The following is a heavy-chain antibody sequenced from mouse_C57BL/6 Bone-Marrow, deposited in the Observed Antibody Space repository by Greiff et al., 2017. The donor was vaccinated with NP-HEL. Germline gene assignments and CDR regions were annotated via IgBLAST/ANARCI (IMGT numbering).Heavy chain of an antibody. J-gene: IGHJ3*01. CDR2: IYPGGGYT. CDR1: GYTFTNYW. D-gene: IGHD2-5*01. Sequence: VMLVESGAELVRPGTSVKMSCKASGYTFTNYWIGWAKQRPGHGLEWIGDIYPGGGYTNYNEKFKGKATLTADKSSSTAYMQFSSLTSEDSAIYYCARTDSNPFAYWGQGTLVTVSA. V-gene: IGHV1-63*01. CDR3: ARTDSNPFAY.